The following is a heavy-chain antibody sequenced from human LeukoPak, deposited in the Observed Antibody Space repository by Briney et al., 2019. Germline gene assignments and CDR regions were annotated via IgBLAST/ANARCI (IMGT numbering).Heavy chain of an antibody. CDR3: ARDGRYYYAFDI. V-gene: IGHV4-39*07. Sequence: SETLSLTCTVSDGSISSSSYYWGWIRQPPGKGLEWIGSIYYSGNTYYNPSLKSRVNISVDTSKNQFSLKLSSVTAADTAVYYCARDGRYYYAFDIWGQGTMVTVSS. CDR2: IYYSGNT. D-gene: IGHD1-26*01. CDR1: DGSISSSSYY. J-gene: IGHJ3*02.